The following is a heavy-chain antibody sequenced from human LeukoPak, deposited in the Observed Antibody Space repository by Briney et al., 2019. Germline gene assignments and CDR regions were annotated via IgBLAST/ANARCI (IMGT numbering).Heavy chain of an antibody. CDR3: HGGGYSYGQDY. CDR1: GGSISSYY. V-gene: IGHV4-59*01. Sequence: KPSETLSLTCTVSGGSISSYYWSWIRQPPGKGLEWIGYIYYSGSTNYNPSLKSRVTISVDTSKNQFSLKLSSVTAADTAVYYCHGGGYSYGQDYWGQGTLVTVSS. CDR2: IYYSGST. D-gene: IGHD5-18*01. J-gene: IGHJ4*02.